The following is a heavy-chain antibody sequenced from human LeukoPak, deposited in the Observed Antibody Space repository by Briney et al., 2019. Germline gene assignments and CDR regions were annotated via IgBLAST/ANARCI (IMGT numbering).Heavy chain of an antibody. CDR2: SSYDGSTE. J-gene: IGHJ4*02. CDR3: ARGRDSGSFIIDY. V-gene: IGHV3-30*03. D-gene: IGHD3-10*01. Sequence: GGSLRLSCAASGFTFSSYGMHWVRQAPGKGLEWVALSSYDGSTEYYADSVKGRFTISRANSKSTLYLHMNSLRAEDTAVYYCARGRDSGSFIIDYWGQGTLVTVSS. CDR1: GFTFSSYG.